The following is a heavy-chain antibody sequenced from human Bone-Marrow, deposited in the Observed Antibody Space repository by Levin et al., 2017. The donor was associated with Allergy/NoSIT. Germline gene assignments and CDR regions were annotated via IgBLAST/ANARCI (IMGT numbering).Heavy chain of an antibody. D-gene: IGHD4-17*01. CDR2: VSYSGTT. V-gene: IGHV4-61*01. Sequence: SETLSLTCSVSGGSVRSQNYYWSWIRQPPGKPLEWIGYVSYSGTTTYSPSLESRVTISLGTSENQFSLRLTSLTAADTAVYYRARDHGDSSDAFAIWGQGTMVTVSS. J-gene: IGHJ3*02. CDR3: ARDHGDSSDAFAI. CDR1: GGSVRSQNYY.